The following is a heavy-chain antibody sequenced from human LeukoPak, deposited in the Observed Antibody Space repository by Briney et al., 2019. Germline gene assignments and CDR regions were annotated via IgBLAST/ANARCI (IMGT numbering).Heavy chain of an antibody. CDR2: MYNSGST. Sequence: SETLSLTCTVSGGSISGSYWSWIRQPPGKGLEWIAYMYNSGSTNYNPSLKSRVTISVDTSKNQFSLKLSSVAAADTAVYYCARDRGYCTNGVCYKYFDYWGQGTLVTVSS. V-gene: IGHV4-4*08. CDR3: ARDRGYCTNGVCYKYFDY. J-gene: IGHJ4*02. CDR1: GGSISGSY. D-gene: IGHD2-8*01.